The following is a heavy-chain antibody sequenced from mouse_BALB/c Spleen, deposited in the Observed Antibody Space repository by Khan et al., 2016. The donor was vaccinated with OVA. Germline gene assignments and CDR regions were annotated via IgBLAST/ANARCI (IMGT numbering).Heavy chain of an antibody. CDR2: INPPNGNT. V-gene: IGHV14-3*02. J-gene: IGHJ2*01. Sequence: VQLEQSGADLVKPGATVKLSCTASGFNIKDTYMHWLKQWPEQGLEWIGSINPPNGNTNYDPKFKGRATITGDTSNNTPYLQLSSLTSEDTAVYYCARMAGKWGQGTTLTVSS. D-gene: IGHD1-1*01. CDR3: ARMAGK. CDR1: GFNIKDTY.